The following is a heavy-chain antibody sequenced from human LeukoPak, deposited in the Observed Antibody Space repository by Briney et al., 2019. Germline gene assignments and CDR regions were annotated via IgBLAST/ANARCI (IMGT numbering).Heavy chain of an antibody. V-gene: IGHV3-23*01. Sequence: GGSLRLSCAASGFTFSCYAMSWVRQAPGKGLEGVSAISGSGGSTYYADSVKGRFTISRDNSKNTLYLQMNSLRAEDTAVYYCAKNTCYYDSSGYYSDYWGQGTLVTVSS. J-gene: IGHJ4*02. CDR1: GFTFSCYA. D-gene: IGHD3-22*01. CDR3: AKNTCYYDSSGYYSDY. CDR2: ISGSGGST.